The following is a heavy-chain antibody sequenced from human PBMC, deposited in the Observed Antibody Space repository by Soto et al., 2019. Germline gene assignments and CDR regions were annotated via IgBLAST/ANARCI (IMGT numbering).Heavy chain of an antibody. D-gene: IGHD2-2*01. V-gene: IGHV4-59*01. J-gene: IGHJ6*02. Sequence: PSETLSLTCTVSGGSISSYYWSWIRQPPGKGLEWIGYIYYSGSTNYNPSLKSRVTISVDTSKNQFSLKLSSVTAADTAVYYCAGLLGYCSSTSCYPPTYYYYGMDVWGQGTTVTV. CDR2: IYYSGST. CDR1: GGSISSYY. CDR3: AGLLGYCSSTSCYPPTYYYYGMDV.